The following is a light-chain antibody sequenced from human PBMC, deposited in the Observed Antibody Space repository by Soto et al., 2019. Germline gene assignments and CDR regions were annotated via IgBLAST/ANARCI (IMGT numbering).Light chain of an antibody. CDR3: QQSYNLQGP. CDR1: QSIGSY. V-gene: IGKV3-11*01. Sequence: EIVLTQSPATLSLSPGDRATLSCWASQSIGSYVNWLQQKPGQPPRLLIYAASTSVIGIPERFSGSGSGTGFSLTISCLEPEDSAVYYCQQSYNLQGPFGQGTKVEIK. CDR2: AAS. J-gene: IGKJ1*01.